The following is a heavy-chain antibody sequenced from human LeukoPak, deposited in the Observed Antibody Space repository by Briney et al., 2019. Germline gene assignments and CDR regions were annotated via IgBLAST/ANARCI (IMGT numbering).Heavy chain of an antibody. D-gene: IGHD6-13*01. CDR1: GGSISSYY. CDR3: ALGSSWYVGYLQH. J-gene: IGHJ1*01. CDR2: IYYSGST. Sequence: SETLSLTCTVSGGSISSYYWSWIRQPPGKGLEWIGYIYYSGSTNYNPSLKGRVTISVDTSKNQFSLKLSSVTAADTAVYYCALGSSWYVGYLQHWGQGTLVTVSS. V-gene: IGHV4-59*01.